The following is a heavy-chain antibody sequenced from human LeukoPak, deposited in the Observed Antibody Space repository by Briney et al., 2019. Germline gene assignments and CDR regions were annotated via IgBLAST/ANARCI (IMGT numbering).Heavy chain of an antibody. J-gene: IGHJ6*03. D-gene: IGHD2-2*01. V-gene: IGHV3-30*02. CDR3: AKDPNCSSTSCHSAPFYMDV. Sequence: PGGSLRLSCVASGFTFSTYAMYWVRQAPGKGLEWVAVIWYDGSNKYYADSVKGRFTISRDNSKNTLYLQMNSLRAEDTAVYYCAKDPNCSSTSCHSAPFYMDVWGKGTTVTVSS. CDR1: GFTFSTYA. CDR2: IWYDGSNK.